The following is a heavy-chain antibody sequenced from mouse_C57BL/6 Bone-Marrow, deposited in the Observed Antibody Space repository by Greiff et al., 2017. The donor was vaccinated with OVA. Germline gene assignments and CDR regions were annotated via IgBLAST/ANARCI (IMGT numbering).Heavy chain of an antibody. V-gene: IGHV1-50*01. CDR3: ARSGNDD. Sequence: QVQLQQPGAELVKPGASVKLSCKASGYTFTSYWMQWVKQRPGQGLEWIGDIDPSDSCTNYNQKFKGKATLTVDPSSSTAYMQLSSLTSEDSAVYYCARSGNDDWGQGTTLTVSS. CDR1: GYTFTSYW. D-gene: IGHD2-1*01. CDR2: IDPSDSCT. J-gene: IGHJ2*01.